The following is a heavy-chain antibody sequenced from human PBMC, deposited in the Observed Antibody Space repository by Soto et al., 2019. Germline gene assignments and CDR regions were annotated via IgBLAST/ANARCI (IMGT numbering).Heavy chain of an antibody. D-gene: IGHD3-10*01. CDR1: GYSITSSTF. Sequence: SETRSLTCAVSGYSITSSTFWGWIRQPPGKGLEWIGSIHLGGTTYYDPSLKSRVTILLDTSRNEFSLKLSSVTAADTAVYYCARPRPNFGAVDSWGQGALVTVSS. CDR2: IHLGGTT. J-gene: IGHJ4*02. V-gene: IGHV4-38-2*01. CDR3: ARPRPNFGAVDS.